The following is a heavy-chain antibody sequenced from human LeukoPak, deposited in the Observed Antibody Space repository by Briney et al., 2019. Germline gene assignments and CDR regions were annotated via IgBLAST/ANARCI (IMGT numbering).Heavy chain of an antibody. D-gene: IGHD3-10*01. CDR1: GYTFTGYC. J-gene: IGHJ3*02. Sequence: ASVKVSCKASGYTFTGYCIHWVRQAPGQGLEWMGWIDPKFGGTNYAQKFQGRVTMTRDTSINTVYMELSRLRSDDTAVYYCARDLSDITMVRGVIFLGAFDIWGQGTMVTVSS. V-gene: IGHV1-2*02. CDR2: IDPKFGGT. CDR3: ARDLSDITMVRGVIFLGAFDI.